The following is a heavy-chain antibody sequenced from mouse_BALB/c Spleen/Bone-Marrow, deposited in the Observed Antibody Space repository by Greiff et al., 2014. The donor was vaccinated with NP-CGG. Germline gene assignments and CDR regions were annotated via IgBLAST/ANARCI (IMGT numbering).Heavy chain of an antibody. CDR3: AKHDTTVVLDY. Sequence: VQGVESGPGLVAPSQSLSITYTVSGFSLTDYGVSWIRQPPGKGLEWLGVIWGSGITNYNSTLKSRLSISKDNSKSQVFLKMNSLQTDDTAMYYCAKHDTTVVLDYWGQGTTPTVSS. D-gene: IGHD1-1*01. CDR2: IWGSGIT. V-gene: IGHV2-6-5*01. J-gene: IGHJ2*01. CDR1: GFSLTDYG.